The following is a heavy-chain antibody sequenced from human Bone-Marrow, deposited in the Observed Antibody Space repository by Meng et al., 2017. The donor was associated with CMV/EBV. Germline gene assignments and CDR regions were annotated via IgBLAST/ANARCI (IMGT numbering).Heavy chain of an antibody. V-gene: IGHV1-8*01. J-gene: IGHJ3*02. D-gene: IGHD1-26*01. CDR2: MNPNSGNT. CDR3: ARGRVPRELLRNAFDI. Sequence: ASVKVSCKASGYTFTSYDINWVRQATGQGLEWMGWMNPNSGNTGYAQKFQGRVTMTRNTSISTAYMELSSLRSEDTAVYYCARGRVPRELLRNAFDIWGQGTMVPVSS. CDR1: GYTFTSYD.